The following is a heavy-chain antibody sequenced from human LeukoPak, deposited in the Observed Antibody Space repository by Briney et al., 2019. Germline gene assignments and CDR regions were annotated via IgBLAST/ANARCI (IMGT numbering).Heavy chain of an antibody. CDR3: ASSVDTSMVNY. J-gene: IGHJ4*02. V-gene: IGHV4-59*01. CDR2: IYYSGST. D-gene: IGHD5-18*01. CDR1: GGSISSYY. Sequence: SETLSLTCTVSGGSISSYYWSWIRQPPGKGLEWIGYIYYSGSTNYNPSLKSRVTISVDTSKNQFSLKLSSVTAADTAVYYCASSVDTSMVNYWGQGTLVTVSS.